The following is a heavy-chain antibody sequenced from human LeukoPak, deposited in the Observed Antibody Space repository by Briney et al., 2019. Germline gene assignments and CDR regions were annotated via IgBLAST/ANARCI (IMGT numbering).Heavy chain of an antibody. J-gene: IGHJ4*02. CDR3: ARMTGSAWELLIDS. D-gene: IGHD1-26*01. CDR2: IFYSGST. Sequence: SETLSLTCTVSGGSFNTYYWTWIRQPPGKGLEWIGDIFYSGSTNYNASLKNRVTISLDTSKNHFSLKLSSVTAADTAIYYCARMTGSAWELLIDSWGPGTLVTVSS. CDR1: GGSFNTYY. V-gene: IGHV4-59*01.